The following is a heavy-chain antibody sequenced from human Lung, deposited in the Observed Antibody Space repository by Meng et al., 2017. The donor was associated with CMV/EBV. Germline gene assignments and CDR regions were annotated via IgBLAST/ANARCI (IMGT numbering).Heavy chain of an antibody. CDR2: IRWNGETK. CDR3: ARAVGPTIVDALDI. D-gene: IGHD1-26*01. CDR1: GFTFDDYG. J-gene: IGHJ3*02. V-gene: IGHV3-20*03. Sequence: GGSXRLXXAASGFTFDDYGMNWVRQAPGKGLEWVSGIRWNGETKAYTDSVRGRFTISRDNAKKSLHLQMNSLRAEDTALYYCARAVGPTIVDALDIWGQGTXVTVSS.